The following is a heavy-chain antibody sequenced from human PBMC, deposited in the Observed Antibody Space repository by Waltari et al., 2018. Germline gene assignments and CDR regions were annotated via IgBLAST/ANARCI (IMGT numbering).Heavy chain of an antibody. CDR3: ARDVNNEYGDY. Sequence: QVQLVESGGGVVQPGRSLRLSCAASGFTFSSYAMHWVRQAPGKGLEWVAVISYDGSNKYYADSVKGRFTISRDNSKNTLYLQMNSLRAEDTAVYYCARDVNNEYGDYWGQGTLVTVSS. CDR2: ISYDGSNK. V-gene: IGHV3-30*01. J-gene: IGHJ4*02. D-gene: IGHD4-17*01. CDR1: GFTFSSYA.